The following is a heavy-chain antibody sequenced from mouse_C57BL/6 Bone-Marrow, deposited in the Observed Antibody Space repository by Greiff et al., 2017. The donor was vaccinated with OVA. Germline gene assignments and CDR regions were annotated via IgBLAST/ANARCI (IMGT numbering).Heavy chain of an antibody. CDR3: ARRSLGGMDY. CDR2: IDPSDSET. D-gene: IGHD3-3*01. V-gene: IGHV1-52*01. J-gene: IGHJ4*01. CDR1: GYTFTSYW. Sequence: QVQLQQPGAELVRPGSSVKLSCKASGYTFTSYWMHWVKQRPIQGLEWIGNIDPSDSETPYNQKFKDKATLTVDKSSSTAYMQLSSLTSEDSAVYYCARRSLGGMDYWGQGTSVTVSS.